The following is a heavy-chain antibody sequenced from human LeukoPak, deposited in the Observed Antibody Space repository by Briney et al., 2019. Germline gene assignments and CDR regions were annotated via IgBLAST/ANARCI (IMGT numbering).Heavy chain of an antibody. CDR2: ISSSSSYI. CDR1: GFTFSIYW. Sequence: GGSLRLSCVASGFTFSIYWMSWVRQAPGKGLEWVSSISSSSSYIYYADSVKGRFTISRDNSKNTLYLQMNSLRAEDTAVYYCARGFYDFWSGYLPYYYYGMDVWGQGTTVTVSS. D-gene: IGHD3-3*01. J-gene: IGHJ6*02. CDR3: ARGFYDFWSGYLPYYYYGMDV. V-gene: IGHV3-21*01.